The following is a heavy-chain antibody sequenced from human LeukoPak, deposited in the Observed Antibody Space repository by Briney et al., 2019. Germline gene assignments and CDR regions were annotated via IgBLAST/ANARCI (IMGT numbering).Heavy chain of an antibody. J-gene: IGHJ4*02. CDR3: ARAVRSSHFDY. D-gene: IGHD2-2*01. V-gene: IGHV1-18*01. CDR2: ISAYNGNT. CDR1: GYTFTSYD. Sequence: GASVKVSCKASGYTFTSYDINWVRQATGQGLEWMGWISAYNGNTNYAQKLQGRVTMTTDTSTSTAYMELRSLRSDDTAVYYCARAVRSSHFDYWGQGTLVTVSS.